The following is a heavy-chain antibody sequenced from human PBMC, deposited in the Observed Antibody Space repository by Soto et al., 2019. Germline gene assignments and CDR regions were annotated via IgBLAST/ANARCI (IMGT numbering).Heavy chain of an antibody. CDR2: MNPNSGNT. CDR1: GDNFNSYD. V-gene: IGHV1-8*01. Sequence: ASVKDCCKTTGDNFNSYDINWGRQATEQGLEWMGWMNPNSGNTGYAQKFQGRVTITADESTSTAYMELSSLRSEDTAVYYCARVSYGSGSYYNPVIDYWGQGTLVTVSS. CDR3: ARVSYGSGSYYNPVIDY. J-gene: IGHJ4*02. D-gene: IGHD3-10*01.